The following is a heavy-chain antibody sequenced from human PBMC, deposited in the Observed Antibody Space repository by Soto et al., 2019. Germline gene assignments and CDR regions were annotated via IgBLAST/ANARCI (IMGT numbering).Heavy chain of an antibody. V-gene: IGHV4-39*01. CDR1: GGSISSSSSY. Sequence: QLQLQESGPGLVKPSETLSLTCTVSGGSISSSSSYWGWIRQPPGKGREWIGYIYYSGSTNYNPSREGRVTISVDTSKKQFSLRLNSVTAADTAVYYCARHPRGAATVTSVINWFDPWGQGALVTVSS. CDR3: ARHPRGAATVTSVINWFDP. J-gene: IGHJ5*02. D-gene: IGHD4-17*01. CDR2: IYYSGST.